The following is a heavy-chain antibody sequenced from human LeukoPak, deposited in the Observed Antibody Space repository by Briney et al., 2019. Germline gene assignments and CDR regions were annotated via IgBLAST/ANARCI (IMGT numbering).Heavy chain of an antibody. CDR1: GSAVSSIY. CDR2: IYDSGAT. Sequence: GGSLRLSCAASGSAVSSIYMGWVRQAPEKGLEWVSLIYDSGATTYADSVKGRFTISRDSSKNTLSLQMNNLRAEDTAVYYCARPVAGGYWSFGYWGQGVLVTVST. CDR3: ARPVAGGYWSFGY. V-gene: IGHV3-53*01. J-gene: IGHJ4*02. D-gene: IGHD1-1*01.